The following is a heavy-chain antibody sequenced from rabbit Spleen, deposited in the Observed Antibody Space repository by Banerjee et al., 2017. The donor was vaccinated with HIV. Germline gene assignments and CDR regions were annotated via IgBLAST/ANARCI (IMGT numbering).Heavy chain of an antibody. CDR2: VAAGVSFTS. CDR3: ARDSGTSFSSYGMDL. Sequence: QSLEESGGDLVKPGASLTLTCTASGFSFTYIDYLCWVRQPPGKGPEWIACVAAGVSFTSYYATWAKGRFTISKTSSTTVTLQMTSLTAADTATYFCARDSGTSFSSYGMDLWGQGTLGTVS. V-gene: IGHV1S40*01. CDR1: GFSFTYIDY. D-gene: IGHD8-1*01. J-gene: IGHJ3*01.